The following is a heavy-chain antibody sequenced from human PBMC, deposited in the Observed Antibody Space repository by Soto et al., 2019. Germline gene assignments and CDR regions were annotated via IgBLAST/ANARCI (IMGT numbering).Heavy chain of an antibody. CDR3: SRSPEVGVRGAY. V-gene: IGHV3-21*01. CDR2: ITVGSSHI. D-gene: IGHD3-16*01. CDR1: GFPFSAYN. Sequence: SLRLSCTGSGFPFSAYNTNWVRQAPGKGLEWVSSITVGSSHIYQPNSMKGRFTISRDDAKNSVYLQIDSLRDEDTALYYCSRSPEVGVRGAYWGQGTLVTVSS. J-gene: IGHJ4*02.